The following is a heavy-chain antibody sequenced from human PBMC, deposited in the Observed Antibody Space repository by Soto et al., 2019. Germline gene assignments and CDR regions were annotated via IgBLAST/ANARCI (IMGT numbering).Heavy chain of an antibody. CDR2: ISAYNGNT. D-gene: IGHD3-22*01. CDR3: ARDEERDDSSGYYFQH. V-gene: IGHV1-18*01. Sequence: QVQLVQSGAEVKKPGASVKVSCKASGYTFTSYGISWVRQAPGQGLEWMGWISAYNGNTNYAQKLQGRVTMTTDTSTSTADMELRSLRSDDTAVYYCARDEERDDSSGYYFQHWGQGTLVTVSS. J-gene: IGHJ1*01. CDR1: GYTFTSYG.